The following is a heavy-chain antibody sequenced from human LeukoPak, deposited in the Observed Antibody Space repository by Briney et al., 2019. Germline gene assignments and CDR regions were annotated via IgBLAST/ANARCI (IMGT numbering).Heavy chain of an antibody. Sequence: SETLSLTCTVSGGSISSYYWSWIRQPPGKGLEWIGYIYYSGSTNYNPSLKSRVTISVDTSKNQFSLKLSSVTAADTAVYYCAREGHDYGDYVGSNAFDIWGQGAMVTVSS. V-gene: IGHV4-59*12. D-gene: IGHD4-17*01. J-gene: IGHJ3*02. CDR2: IYYSGST. CDR3: AREGHDYGDYVGSNAFDI. CDR1: GGSISSYY.